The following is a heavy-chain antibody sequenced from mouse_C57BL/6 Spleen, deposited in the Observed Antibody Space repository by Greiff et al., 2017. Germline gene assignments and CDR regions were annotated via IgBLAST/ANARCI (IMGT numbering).Heavy chain of an antibody. V-gene: IGHV3-6*01. D-gene: IGHD2-5*01. CDR2: ISYDGSN. CDR1: GYSITSGYY. Sequence: EVQLQESGPGLVKPSQSLSLTCSVTGYSITSGYYWNWIRQFPGNKLEWMGYISYDGSNNYNPSLKNRISITRDTSKNQFFLKLNAVTTEETATYYGARGSNFWYFDVWGTGTTVTVSS. CDR3: ARGSNFWYFDV. J-gene: IGHJ1*03.